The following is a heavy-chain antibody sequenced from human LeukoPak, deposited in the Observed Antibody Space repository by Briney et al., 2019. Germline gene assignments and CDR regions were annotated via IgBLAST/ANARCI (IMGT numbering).Heavy chain of an antibody. V-gene: IGHV3-23*01. CDR1: GFTFNNYA. D-gene: IGHD6-19*01. Sequence: GGSLRLSCAASGFTFNNYAMSWVRQAPGKGLEWVSTITGSGGSTYYADSVKGRLTISRDNSKNTLYLQMSSLRAEDTAVYYCAKHSSAVAAPFDFWGQGTLVTVSS. CDR3: AKHSSAVAAPFDF. CDR2: ITGSGGST. J-gene: IGHJ4*02.